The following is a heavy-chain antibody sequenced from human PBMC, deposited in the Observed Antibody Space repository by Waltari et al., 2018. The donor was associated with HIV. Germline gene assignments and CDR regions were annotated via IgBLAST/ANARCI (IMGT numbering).Heavy chain of an antibody. CDR3: AKGGSHLTIFEAWFDS. J-gene: IGHJ5*01. CDR2: ISWNSGIT. Sequence: EVQLVESGGGLVQPGRSLRLSCAASGFPFEDYPMHWVRQSPGKGLEWVSGISWNSGITDYGDSVKGRFTISRDNAKNSLYLQMNSLTVEDTAFYYCAKGGSHLTIFEAWFDSWGQGTLVTVSS. D-gene: IGHD3-3*01. CDR1: GFPFEDYP. V-gene: IGHV3-9*01.